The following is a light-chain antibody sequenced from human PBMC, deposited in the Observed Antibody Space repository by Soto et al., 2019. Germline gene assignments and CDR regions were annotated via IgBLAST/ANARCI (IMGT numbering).Light chain of an antibody. Sequence: EIVLTQSPDTLSLSPGERATLSCRASQSVSSSYLAWYQQKPGQAPRLLIYGASSRATGIPDRFSGSGSGTDFTLTISRLEPEDFAVYYCQQYGSSPLITFGQGTRL. V-gene: IGKV3-20*01. J-gene: IGKJ5*01. CDR1: QSVSSSY. CDR3: QQYGSSPLIT. CDR2: GAS.